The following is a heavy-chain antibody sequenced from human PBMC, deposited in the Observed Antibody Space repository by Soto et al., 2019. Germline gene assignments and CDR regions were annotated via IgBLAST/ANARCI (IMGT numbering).Heavy chain of an antibody. D-gene: IGHD6-6*01. J-gene: IGHJ3*02. CDR2: IYYSGST. V-gene: IGHV4-31*03. CDR3: ARARLQLHDAFDI. Sequence: QVQLQESGPGLVKPSQTLSLTCTVSGGSISSGGYYWSWIRQHPGKGLEWIGYIYYSGSTYYNPSLKSRVTITVDTSKNQFSLKLNSVTAEDTAVYYCARARLQLHDAFDIWGQGTMVTASS. CDR1: GGSISSGGYY.